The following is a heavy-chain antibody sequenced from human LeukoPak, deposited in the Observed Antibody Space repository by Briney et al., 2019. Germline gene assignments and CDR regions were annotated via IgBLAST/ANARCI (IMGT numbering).Heavy chain of an antibody. CDR3: ARDLQVPAANDAFDI. V-gene: IGHV4-38-2*02. Sequence: ASETLSLTCTVSGNSISSGYYWGWIRQPPGKGLEWIGSIYYSGSTYYNPSLKSRVTISVDTSKNQFSLKLSSVTAADTAVYYCARDLQVPAANDAFDIWGQGTMVTVSS. J-gene: IGHJ3*02. D-gene: IGHD2-2*01. CDR2: IYYSGST. CDR1: GNSISSGYY.